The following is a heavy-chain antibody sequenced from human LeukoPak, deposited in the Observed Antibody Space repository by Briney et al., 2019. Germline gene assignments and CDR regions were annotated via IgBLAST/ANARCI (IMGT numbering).Heavy chain of an antibody. CDR2: IYYSGST. CDR3: ASPMIQLWLNFDQ. V-gene: IGHV4-39*01. Sequence: SETLSLTCTVSGGSISSSTYYWGWIRQPPGKGLEWIGGIYYSGSTYYNPSLKSRVTISVDTSKNQFSLKLNSVTAADTAVYYCASPMIQLWLNFDQWGQGILVTVSS. J-gene: IGHJ4*02. D-gene: IGHD5-18*01. CDR1: GGSISSSTYY.